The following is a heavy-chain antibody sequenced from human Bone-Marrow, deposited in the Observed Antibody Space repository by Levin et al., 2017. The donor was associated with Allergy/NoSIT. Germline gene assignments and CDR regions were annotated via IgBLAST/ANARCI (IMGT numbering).Heavy chain of an antibody. D-gene: IGHD3-3*01. CDR3: ARSSRITIFGVVIGPYHDHYRVV. J-gene: IGHJ6*03. CDR1: GYTFTGYY. Sequence: GESLKISCKASGYTFTGYYMHWVRQAPGQGLEWMGRINPNNGGTNYAQTFQGRVTMTRDTSISTAYLQRSRLRSDDTAVYYCARSSRITIFGVVIGPYHDHYRVVWGTGTTVTVS. V-gene: IGHV1-2*06. CDR2: INPNNGGT.